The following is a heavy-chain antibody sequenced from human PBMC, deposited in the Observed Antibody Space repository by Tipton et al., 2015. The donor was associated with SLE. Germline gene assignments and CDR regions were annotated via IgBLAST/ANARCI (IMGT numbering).Heavy chain of an antibody. CDR3: ARVVDYGDRSYLFDY. Sequence: SLRLSCAASGFSFSDHYMDWVRQAPGKGLEWVGRIRNQAKSYSTEYAASVKGRFTISRDDSQNSLYFQMNSLKTEDTAVYYCARVVDYGDRSYLFDYWGQGTLVTVSS. CDR2: IRNQAKSYST. V-gene: IGHV3-72*01. CDR1: GFSFSDHY. D-gene: IGHD4-17*01. J-gene: IGHJ4*02.